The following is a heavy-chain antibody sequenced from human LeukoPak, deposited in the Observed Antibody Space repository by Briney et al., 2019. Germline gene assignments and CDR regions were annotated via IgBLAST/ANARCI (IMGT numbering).Heavy chain of an antibody. Sequence: GGSLRLSCAASGFTFSSYAMSWVRQAPGKGLEWVSAISGSGGSTYYADSVKGRFTISRDNSKNTLYLQMNSLRAEDTAVYYCARASRGPDGHYYYYMDVWGKGTTVTVSS. V-gene: IGHV3-23*01. D-gene: IGHD5-24*01. J-gene: IGHJ6*03. CDR1: GFTFSSYA. CDR2: ISGSGGST. CDR3: ARASRGPDGHYYYYMDV.